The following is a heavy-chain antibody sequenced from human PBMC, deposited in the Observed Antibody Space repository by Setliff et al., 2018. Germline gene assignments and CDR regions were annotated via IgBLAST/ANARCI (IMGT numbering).Heavy chain of an antibody. J-gene: IGHJ4*02. CDR1: GYTFTGYY. CDR2: INPNSGGT. CDR3: ARVSPRARKLTGDLDY. D-gene: IGHD7-27*01. V-gene: IGHV1-2*06. Sequence: ASVKVSCKASGYTFTGYYMHWVRQAPGQGLEWMGRINPNSGGTNYAQKFQGRVTMTRDTSISTAYMELSSLRSEDTAVYYCARVSPRARKLTGDLDYWGQGTLVTVSS.